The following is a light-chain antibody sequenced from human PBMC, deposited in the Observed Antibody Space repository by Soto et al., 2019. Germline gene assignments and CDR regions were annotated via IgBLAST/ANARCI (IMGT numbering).Light chain of an antibody. J-gene: IGKJ3*01. CDR3: QQYNDWPFT. Sequence: EIVMTQSPATLSVSPGERATLSCRASQSVSNNLAWYQQKPGQAPRLLIHGASTRATGLPARFSGSGSGTEFSLPISSLQSEDFAVYYCQQYNDWPFTFGPGTKVEIK. CDR1: QSVSNN. V-gene: IGKV3-15*01. CDR2: GAS.